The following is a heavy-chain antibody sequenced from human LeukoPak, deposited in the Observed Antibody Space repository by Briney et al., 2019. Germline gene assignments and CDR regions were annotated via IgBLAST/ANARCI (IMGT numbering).Heavy chain of an antibody. CDR1: GFTFTSYW. Sequence: GGSLRLSCAVSGFTFTSYWMSWVRQAPGKGLEWVANIRQDGSEKYYVDSAKGRFSISRDNAKKSLYLQMNSLRADDTAVYYCARENVDYDFWSGYPNWFDPWGQGTLVTVSS. J-gene: IGHJ5*02. V-gene: IGHV3-7*05. D-gene: IGHD3-3*01. CDR3: ARENVDYDFWSGYPNWFDP. CDR2: IRQDGSEK.